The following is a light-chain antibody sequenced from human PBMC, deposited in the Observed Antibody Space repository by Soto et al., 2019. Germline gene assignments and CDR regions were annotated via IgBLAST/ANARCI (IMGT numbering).Light chain of an antibody. V-gene: IGLV2-18*02. CDR3: ISYIPSTTTHWV. J-gene: IGLJ3*02. CDR1: SSDVGGYDR. Sequence: QSALTQPPSASGSPGQSVAISCTGTSSDVGGYDRVSWYQHHPGKAPKMLIFEVYNRPSGISDRFSGSKSGDTASLTISGLQAEDEADYYCISYIPSTTTHWVFGGGTKVTVL. CDR2: EVY.